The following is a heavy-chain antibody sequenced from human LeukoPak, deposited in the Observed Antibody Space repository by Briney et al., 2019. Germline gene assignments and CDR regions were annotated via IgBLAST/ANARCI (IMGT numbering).Heavy chain of an antibody. CDR3: ARRGPYIAAAGVRAFDI. D-gene: IGHD6-13*01. V-gene: IGHV4-39*01. CDR1: GGSISSSSYY. CDR2: IYYSGST. J-gene: IGHJ3*02. Sequence: PSETLSLTCTVSGGSISSSSYYWGWIRQPPGKGLEWIGSIYYSGSTYYNPSLKSRVTISVDTSKNQFSLKLSSVTAADTAVHYCARRGPYIAAAGVRAFDIWGQGTMVTVSS.